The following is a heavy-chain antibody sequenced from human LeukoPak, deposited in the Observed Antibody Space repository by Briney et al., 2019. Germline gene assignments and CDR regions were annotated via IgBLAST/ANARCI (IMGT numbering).Heavy chain of an antibody. CDR1: GGTFSSYA. V-gene: IGHV1-69*05. CDR3: ARGLDIVVVPAAQAEGAFDI. J-gene: IGHJ3*02. D-gene: IGHD2-2*03. Sequence: SVKVSCKASGGTFSSYAISWVRQAPGQGLEWMGGIIPIFGTANYAQKFQGRVTITTDESTSTAYMELSSLRSEDTAVYYCARGLDIVVVPAAQAEGAFDIWGQGTMSPSLQ. CDR2: IIPIFGTA.